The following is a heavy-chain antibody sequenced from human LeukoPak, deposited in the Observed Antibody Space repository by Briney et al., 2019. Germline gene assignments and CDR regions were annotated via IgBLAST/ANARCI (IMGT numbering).Heavy chain of an antibody. CDR2: IYYSGST. D-gene: IGHD5-24*01. J-gene: IGHJ3*02. V-gene: IGHV4-59*05. CDR3: ARDLGHDHTDAFDI. Sequence: SETLSLTCTVSGGSISSYYWSWIRQPPGKGLEWIGSIYYSGSTYYNPSLKSRVTISVDTSKNQFSLKLSSVTAAGTAVYYCARDLGHDHTDAFDIWGQGTMVIVSS. CDR1: GGSISSYY.